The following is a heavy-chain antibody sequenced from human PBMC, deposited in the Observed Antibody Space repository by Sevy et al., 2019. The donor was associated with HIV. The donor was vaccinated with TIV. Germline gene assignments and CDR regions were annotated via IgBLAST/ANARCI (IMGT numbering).Heavy chain of an antibody. CDR1: GYTFNHYA. D-gene: IGHD3-22*01. CDR2: INPYDAKT. Sequence: ASVKVSCKTSGYTFNHYAITWVRQAPGQGLEWLGWINPYDAKTKYIQKLQGRVTMTTDTSGSTAYMELRSLRSDDTAVYYCARGYKYYFDTSGYSLDYWGQGTLVTVSS. V-gene: IGHV1-18*04. CDR3: ARGYKYYFDTSGYSLDY. J-gene: IGHJ4*02.